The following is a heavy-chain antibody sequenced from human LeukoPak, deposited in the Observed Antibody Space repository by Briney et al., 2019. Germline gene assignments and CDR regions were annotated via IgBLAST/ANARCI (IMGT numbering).Heavy chain of an antibody. D-gene: IGHD1-14*01. CDR2: IKQDGSDK. CDR1: GFTFTKYW. CDR3: AREVWGPEY. V-gene: IGHV3-7*01. J-gene: IGHJ4*02. Sequence: GDSLRLSCAASGFTFTKYWMTWVRQAPGKGLEWVGNIKQDGSDKNYMDSVRGRFTISRDNTKNSVYLQMSSLRAEDTAVYYCAREVWGPEYWGQGTLVTVSS.